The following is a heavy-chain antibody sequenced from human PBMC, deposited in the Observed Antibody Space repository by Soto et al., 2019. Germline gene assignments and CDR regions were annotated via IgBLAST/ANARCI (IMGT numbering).Heavy chain of an antibody. Sequence: GGSLSLSCAASGFTFYDYGMSWVRQAPGKGLEWVSGINWNGGSTGYADSVKGRFTISRDNAKNSLYLKMNSLRAEDTALYYCASHSANFWRGYSVREYYCGMDVWGQGTTVTVSS. D-gene: IGHD3-3*01. CDR1: GFTFYDYG. CDR3: ASHSANFWRGYSVREYYCGMDV. V-gene: IGHV3-20*04. J-gene: IGHJ6*02. CDR2: INWNGGST.